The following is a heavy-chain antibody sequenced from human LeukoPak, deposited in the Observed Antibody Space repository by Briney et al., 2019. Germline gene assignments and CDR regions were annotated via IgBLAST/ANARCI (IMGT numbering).Heavy chain of an antibody. D-gene: IGHD3-22*01. J-gene: IGHJ4*02. CDR2: ISGGGGGT. V-gene: IGHV3-23*01. Sequence: GGSLRLSCAASGFILSTYAMSWVRQAPGKGLEWVSGISGGGGGTYFADSVKGRFTISRDNSENTLYLQMNSLRVEDTAIYYCANFASYDSSGYYSLQESYWGQGTLVTVSS. CDR1: GFILSTYA. CDR3: ANFASYDSSGYYSLQESY.